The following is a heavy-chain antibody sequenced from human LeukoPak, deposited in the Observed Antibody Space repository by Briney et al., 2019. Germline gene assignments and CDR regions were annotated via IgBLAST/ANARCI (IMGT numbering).Heavy chain of an antibody. D-gene: IGHD5-12*01. CDR3: ARGRAWLRLKIDY. Sequence: SVKVSCKASGGTFSSYAISWVRQAPGQGLEWMGRIIPILGIANYAQKFQGRVTITADKSTSTAYMELSSLRSEDTAVYYCARGRAWLRLKIDYWGQGTLVTVSS. J-gene: IGHJ4*02. V-gene: IGHV1-69*04. CDR1: GGTFSSYA. CDR2: IIPILGIA.